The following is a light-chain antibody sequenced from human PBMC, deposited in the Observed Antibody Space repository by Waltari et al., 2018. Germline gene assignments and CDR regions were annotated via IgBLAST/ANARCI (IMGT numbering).Light chain of an antibody. Sequence: DIVMTQSPDSLAVSLGERATINCKSSQSVLYSSNNKNYLAWYQQKPGQPPKLLVYWASTRESWVPDRFSGSGSGTDFTLTISSLQAEDVAVYYCQQYYTTPPWTFGQGTKVKIK. CDR2: WAS. CDR3: QQYYTTPPWT. V-gene: IGKV4-1*01. CDR1: QSVLYSSNNKNY. J-gene: IGKJ1*01.